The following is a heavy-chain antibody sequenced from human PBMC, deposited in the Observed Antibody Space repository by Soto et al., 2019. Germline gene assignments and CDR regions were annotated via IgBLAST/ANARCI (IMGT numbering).Heavy chain of an antibody. D-gene: IGHD6-19*01. CDR1: GGSFSGYY. CDR3: ARGLRLVRGYYFDY. V-gene: IGHV4-34*01. CDR2: INHSGST. Sequence: QVQLQQWGAGLLKPSETLSLTCAVYGGSFSGYYWSWIRQPPGKGLEWIGEINHSGSTNYNPSLKSRVTISVDTSKNQFSLKLSSVTAADTAVYYCARGLRLVRGYYFDYWGLGTLVTVSS. J-gene: IGHJ4*02.